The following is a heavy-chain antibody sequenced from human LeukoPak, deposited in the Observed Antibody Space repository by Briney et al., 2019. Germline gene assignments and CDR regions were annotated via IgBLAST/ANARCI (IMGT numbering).Heavy chain of an antibody. D-gene: IGHD6-13*01. CDR2: ISGSDGST. CDR1: GFTFSSYA. Sequence: GGSLRLSCAASGFTFSSYAMSWVRQAPGKGLEWVSSISGSDGSTYYADSVKGRFTISRDNSKNMLYLQMNSLRAEDTAVYYCARMEGSSWHDPFEYWGQGTLVTVSS. J-gene: IGHJ4*02. V-gene: IGHV3-23*01. CDR3: ARMEGSSWHDPFEY.